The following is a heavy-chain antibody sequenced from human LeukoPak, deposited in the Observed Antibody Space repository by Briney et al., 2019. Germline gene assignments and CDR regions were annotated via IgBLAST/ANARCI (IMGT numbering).Heavy chain of an antibody. Sequence: ASVKVSCKASGYTFTGYYMHWVRQAPGQGLEWMGLINPNSGGTNYAQRFQGRVTMARDTSISTAYMELSRLRSDDTAVYYCANEVLGYCSSTSCAPGYWGQGTLVTVSS. J-gene: IGHJ4*02. CDR3: ANEVLGYCSSTSCAPGY. V-gene: IGHV1-2*02. D-gene: IGHD2-2*01. CDR2: INPNSGGT. CDR1: GYTFTGYY.